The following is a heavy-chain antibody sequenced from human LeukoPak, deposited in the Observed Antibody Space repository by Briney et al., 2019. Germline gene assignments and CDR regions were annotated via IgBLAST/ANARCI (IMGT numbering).Heavy chain of an antibody. D-gene: IGHD6-19*01. Sequence: ASVKVSCTVSGYTLTELSMHWVRQAPGKGLEWMGGFDPEDGETIYAQKFQGRVTMTEDTSTDTAYMELSSLRSEDTAVYYCAGVLQLIAVADTWPRPIDYWGQGTLVTVSS. CDR3: AGVLQLIAVADTWPRPIDY. CDR2: FDPEDGET. J-gene: IGHJ4*02. CDR1: GYTLTELS. V-gene: IGHV1-24*01.